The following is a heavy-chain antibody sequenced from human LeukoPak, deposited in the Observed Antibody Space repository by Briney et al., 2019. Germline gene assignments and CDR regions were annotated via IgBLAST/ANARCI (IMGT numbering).Heavy chain of an antibody. V-gene: IGHV4-59*01. CDR2: MYHSKTT. CDR3: ARLGSGSASPLFDY. D-gene: IGHD3-22*01. Sequence: SLTLSLTCTVSGDSISSYYWSWIRQPPGKGLEWIGYMYHSKTTNYNPSLKSRVTISLDTSKNQCSLKLSSVTAADTAVYYCARLGSGSASPLFDYWGQGTLVTVS. CDR1: GDSISSYY. J-gene: IGHJ4*02.